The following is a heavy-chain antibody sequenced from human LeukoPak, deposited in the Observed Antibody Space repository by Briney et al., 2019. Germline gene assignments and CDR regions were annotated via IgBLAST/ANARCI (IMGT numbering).Heavy chain of an antibody. CDR3: ASGSMVRGVSNWYFDL. CDR1: GASISSYY. D-gene: IGHD3-10*01. CDR2: VYYSGGT. J-gene: IGHJ2*01. V-gene: IGHV4-59*01. Sequence: SETLSLTCTVSGASISSYYWSWIRQPPGKGLEFIGYVYYSGGTNYNPSLKSRVTISADTSKNQFSLKLSSVTAADTAVYHCASGSMVRGVSNWYFDLWGRGTLVTVSS.